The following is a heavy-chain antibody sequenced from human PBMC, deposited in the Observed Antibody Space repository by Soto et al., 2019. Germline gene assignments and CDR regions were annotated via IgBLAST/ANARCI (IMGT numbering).Heavy chain of an antibody. Sequence: SETLSLTCTVSGGSISSSSYYWGWIRQPPGKGLEWIGSIYYSGSTYYNPSLKSRVTISVDTSKNQFSLKLSSVTAADTAVYHSARVDYDFCSGEVHPSHYYYGMDVWGQGSTVNVS. V-gene: IGHV4-39*01. J-gene: IGHJ6*02. D-gene: IGHD3-3*01. CDR2: IYYSGST. CDR1: GGSISSSSYY. CDR3: ARVDYDFCSGEVHPSHYYYGMDV.